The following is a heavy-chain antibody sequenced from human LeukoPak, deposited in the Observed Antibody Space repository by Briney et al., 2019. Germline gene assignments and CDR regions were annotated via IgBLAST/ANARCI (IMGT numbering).Heavy chain of an antibody. CDR3: ARQMTPHGNFDY. CDR2: IGTAGDT. Sequence: GGSLRLSCAASGVTFSGSGVHWVRQATGKGLEWASAIGTAGDTFYPGSVKGRFTISRENAKNSLYLQMNSLRAEDTAVYYCARQMTPHGNFDYWGQGTLVTVSS. CDR1: GVTFSGSG. D-gene: IGHD1-26*01. V-gene: IGHV3-13*01. J-gene: IGHJ4*02.